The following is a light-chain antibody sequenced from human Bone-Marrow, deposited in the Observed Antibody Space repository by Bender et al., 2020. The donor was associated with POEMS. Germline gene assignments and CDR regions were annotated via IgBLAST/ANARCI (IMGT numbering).Light chain of an antibody. Sequence: QSVLTQPPSVSGTPGQRVIISCSGSSSNIGNNSVCWYQQLPGTAPKLLMYKTFDRPSGIPERFSASKSGTSASLAIDGLRSEDEADYHCQSYDSSLSGLVVFGGGTKLTVL. V-gene: IGLV1-47*01. CDR3: QSYDSSLSGLVV. CDR2: KTF. J-gene: IGLJ3*02. CDR1: SSNIGNNS.